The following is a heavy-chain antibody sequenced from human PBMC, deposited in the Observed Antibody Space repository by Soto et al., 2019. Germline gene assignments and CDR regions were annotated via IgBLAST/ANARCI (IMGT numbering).Heavy chain of an antibody. J-gene: IGHJ6*02. V-gene: IGHV3-21*01. Sequence: EVQLVESGGGLVKPGGSLRLSCAASGFTFSSYSMNWVRQAPGKGLEWVSSISSSSSYIYYADSVKGRFTISRDNAKNSLYLQMNSLRAEDTAVYYCARDRLIYDSSGDYYELDYCGMDVWGQGTTVTVSS. D-gene: IGHD3-22*01. CDR2: ISSSSSYI. CDR3: ARDRLIYDSSGDYYELDYCGMDV. CDR1: GFTFSSYS.